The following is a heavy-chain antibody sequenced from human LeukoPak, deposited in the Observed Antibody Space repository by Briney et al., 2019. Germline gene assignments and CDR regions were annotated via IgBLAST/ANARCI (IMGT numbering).Heavy chain of an antibody. CDR1: GGSFSGYY. CDR3: ARGGAIGHISGGPGSQVGY. Sequence: SETLSLTCAVYGGSFSGYYWSWIRQPPGKGLEWIGEINHSGSTNYNPSLKSRVTISVDTSKNRFSLKLSSVTAADTAVYYCARGGAIGHISGGPGSQVGYWGQGTLVTVSS. V-gene: IGHV4-34*01. CDR2: INHSGST. D-gene: IGHD4/OR15-4a*01. J-gene: IGHJ4*02.